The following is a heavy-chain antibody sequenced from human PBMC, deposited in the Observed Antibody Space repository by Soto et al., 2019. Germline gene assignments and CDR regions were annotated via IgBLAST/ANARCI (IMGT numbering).Heavy chain of an antibody. CDR2: IWYDGSNK. V-gene: IGHV3-33*01. CDR1: GFMFSSHG. Sequence: QVYLVESGGGVVQPGRSLRLSCAASGFMFSSHGMHWIRQAPGKGLEWVAVIWYDGSNKYYADSVKGRFTISRDKSKNTLYLQMNSLRVEDTAVYYCGPDTLDYWGQGTLVTVSS. J-gene: IGHJ4*02. CDR3: GPDTLDY.